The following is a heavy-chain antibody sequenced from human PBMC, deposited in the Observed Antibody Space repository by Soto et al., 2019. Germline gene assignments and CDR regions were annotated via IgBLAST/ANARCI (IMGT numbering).Heavy chain of an antibody. Sequence: GGSLRLSCAASGFPFSSYSMNWVRQAPGKGLECVSYISSSSSTIYYADSVKGRFTISRENAKNSLYLQMNSLRDEDTAVYYCAREFIEVVVATRTGTDVGGQGTTVTVSS. V-gene: IGHV3-48*02. CDR2: ISSSSSTI. CDR1: GFPFSSYS. D-gene: IGHD2-15*01. CDR3: AREFIEVVVATRTGTDV. J-gene: IGHJ6*01.